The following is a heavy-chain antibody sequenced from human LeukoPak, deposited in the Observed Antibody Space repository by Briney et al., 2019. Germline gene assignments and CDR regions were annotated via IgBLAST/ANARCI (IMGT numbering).Heavy chain of an antibody. V-gene: IGHV4-61*02. J-gene: IGHJ6*03. CDR3: AREGGDWSYYYMDV. CDR2: IYTSGST. Sequence: SETLSLTCTVSGGSISSNNHYWSWIRQPAGKGLEWIGRIYTSGSTNYNPSLKSRVTISVDTSKNQFSLKLSSVTAADTAVYYCAREGGDWSYYYMDVWGKGTTVTISS. D-gene: IGHD3/OR15-3a*01. CDR1: GGSISSNNHY.